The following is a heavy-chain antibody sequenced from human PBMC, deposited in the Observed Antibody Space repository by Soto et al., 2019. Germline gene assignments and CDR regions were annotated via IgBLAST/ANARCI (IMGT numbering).Heavy chain of an antibody. Sequence: QVQLLESGGGVVHPGRSLRLYCAASGFVLSSYGVHWVRQPPGKGLEWLAFISYDGTNKFYADSVKGRFTISRDNSKNTLNLQMDSLRAEDTALYYCARDSVATRPIPYYFDLWGHGTLVTVAS. D-gene: IGHD6-6*01. V-gene: IGHV3-30*03. CDR2: ISYDGTNK. CDR1: GFVLSSYG. J-gene: IGHJ4*01. CDR3: ARDSVATRPIPYYFDL.